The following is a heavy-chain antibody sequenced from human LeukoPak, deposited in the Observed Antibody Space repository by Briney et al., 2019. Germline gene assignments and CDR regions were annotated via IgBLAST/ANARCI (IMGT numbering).Heavy chain of an antibody. CDR2: INPNDRST. CDR1: GYTFTRYY. Sequence: GASVKVSCKAPGYTFTRYYIHWVRQAPGQGPEWMGIINPNDRSTSYAQKFQGRVTMTRDTSTSTVYMELSSLRSEDTAVYYCARSIYCSGGSCYLEGDYWGQGTLVTVSS. CDR3: ARSIYCSGGSCYLEGDY. V-gene: IGHV1-46*01. J-gene: IGHJ4*02. D-gene: IGHD2-15*01.